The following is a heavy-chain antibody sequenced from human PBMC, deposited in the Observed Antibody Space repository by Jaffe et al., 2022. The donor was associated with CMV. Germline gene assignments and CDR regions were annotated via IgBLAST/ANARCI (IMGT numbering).Heavy chain of an antibody. CDR3: ARMRVKSMWPDCSSTSCYLSDAFDI. V-gene: IGHV2-26*01. CDR2: IFSNDEK. D-gene: IGHD2-2*01. CDR1: GFSLSNARMG. J-gene: IGHJ3*02. Sequence: QVTLKESGPVLVKPTETLTLTCTVSGFSLSNARMGVSWIRQPPGKALEWLAHIFSNDEKSYSTSLKSRLTISKDTSKSQVVLTMTNMDPVDTATYYCARMRVKSMWPDCSSTSCYLSDAFDIWGQGTMVTVSS.